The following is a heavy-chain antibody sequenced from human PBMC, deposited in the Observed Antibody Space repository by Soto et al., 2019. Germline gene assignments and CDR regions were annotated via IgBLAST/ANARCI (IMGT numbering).Heavy chain of an antibody. CDR2: IYSTGNT. CDR1: GDFIRSSSY. CDR3: RRSSRYSTDV. V-gene: IGHV4-39*01. Sequence: QLQLQESGPGLVKPSETLSLACTVSGDFIRSSSYWGWIRQPPGKGLEWIGSIYSTGNTYYNPSLNSQGAISVDTSNNQFSLNVISVTAADTAVYYCRRSSRYSTDVWGQGTTVTVSS. J-gene: IGHJ6*02. D-gene: IGHD6-13*01.